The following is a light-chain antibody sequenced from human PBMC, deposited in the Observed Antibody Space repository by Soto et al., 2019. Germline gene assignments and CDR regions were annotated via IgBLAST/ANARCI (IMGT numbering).Light chain of an antibody. CDR1: QNLGTLY. V-gene: IGKV3-20*01. CDR2: SAS. Sequence: EIVLTQSPGTLSLSPGERGTLSCRASQNLGTLYLAWFQRKSGQAPRLLIYSASRRATGIPDRFTGSGSGTDFTLTINRVEPEDFAVYFCQQYAGSPRTFGQGTKVDIK. J-gene: IGKJ1*01. CDR3: QQYAGSPRT.